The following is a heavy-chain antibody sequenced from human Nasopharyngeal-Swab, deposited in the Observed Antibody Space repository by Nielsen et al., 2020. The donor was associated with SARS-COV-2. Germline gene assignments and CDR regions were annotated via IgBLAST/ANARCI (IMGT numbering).Heavy chain of an antibody. D-gene: IGHD2-2*01. Sequence: GESLKISCKGSGYSFTSYWISWVRQMPGKGLEWMGRIDPSDSYTNYSPSFQGHVTISADKSTSTAYLQWSSLKASDTAMYYCARWVVDCSSTSCHYYFDYWGQGTLVTVSS. CDR2: IDPSDSYT. CDR1: GYSFTSYW. J-gene: IGHJ4*02. CDR3: ARWVVDCSSTSCHYYFDY. V-gene: IGHV5-10-1*01.